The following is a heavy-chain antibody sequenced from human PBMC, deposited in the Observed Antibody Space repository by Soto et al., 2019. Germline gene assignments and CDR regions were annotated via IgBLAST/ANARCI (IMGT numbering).Heavy chain of an antibody. Sequence: GGSLILSGAASGFTCSYYRMNWVRQAPGKGLEWVSSISSSSSYIYYADSVKGRFTISRDNAKNSLYLQMNSLRAEDTAVYYCARVYYYDSSGFLIWRQGTLVTVSA. CDR3: ARVYYYDSSGFLI. D-gene: IGHD3-22*01. J-gene: IGHJ4*02. V-gene: IGHV3-21*01. CDR2: ISSSSSYI. CDR1: GFTCSYYR.